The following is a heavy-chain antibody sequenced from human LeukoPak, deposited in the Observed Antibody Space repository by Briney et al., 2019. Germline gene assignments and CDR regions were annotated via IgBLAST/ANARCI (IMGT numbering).Heavy chain of an antibody. CDR1: GFTFDDYG. CDR2: INWNGGST. V-gene: IGHV3-20*04. CDR3: AKDCSSTSCLDAFDI. J-gene: IGHJ3*02. Sequence: GGSLRLSCAASGFTFDDYGMSWVRQAPGKGLEWVSGINWNGGSTYYADSVKGRFTISRDNSKNTLYLQMNSLRAEDTAVYYCAKDCSSTSCLDAFDIWGQGTMVTVSS. D-gene: IGHD2-2*01.